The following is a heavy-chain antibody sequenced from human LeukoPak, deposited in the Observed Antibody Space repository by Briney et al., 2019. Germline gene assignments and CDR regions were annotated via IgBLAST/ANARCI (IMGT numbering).Heavy chain of an antibody. V-gene: IGHV1-46*01. CDR2: INPSRGST. CDR1: GYTFSSYY. Sequence: ASVKVSCKASGYTFSSYYMNWVRQAPGQGLEWMGIINPSRGSTSYAQKFQGRVTMTRDTSTNTVYMELSSLRSEDTAVYYCARDAGTYYYDSSGPQEAFDIWGQGTMVTVSS. D-gene: IGHD3-22*01. CDR3: ARDAGTYYYDSSGPQEAFDI. J-gene: IGHJ3*02.